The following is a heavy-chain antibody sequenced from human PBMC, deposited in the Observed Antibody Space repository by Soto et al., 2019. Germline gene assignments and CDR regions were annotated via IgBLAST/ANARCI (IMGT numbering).Heavy chain of an antibody. J-gene: IGHJ4*02. Sequence: QVPLVQSGAEVKKPGASVKVSCKASGYTFTSYAMHWVRQAPGQRLEWMGWINAGNGNTKYSQKFQGRVTITRDTSASTAYMELSSLRSEDTAVYYCARGNVLRYFDWLLPLWVWGQGTLVTVSS. CDR3: ARGNVLRYFDWLLPLWV. D-gene: IGHD3-9*01. CDR1: GYTFTSYA. V-gene: IGHV1-3*01. CDR2: INAGNGNT.